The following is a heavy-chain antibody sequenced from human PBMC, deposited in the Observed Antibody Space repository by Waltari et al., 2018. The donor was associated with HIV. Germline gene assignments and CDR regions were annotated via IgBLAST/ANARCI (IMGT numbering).Heavy chain of an antibody. CDR2: ISSNGITA. D-gene: IGHD1-20*01. CDR1: GFAFSNDG. Sequence: EVRLFESGGVLVQPGGSLRLSCAASGFAFSNDGMTWVRQAPGKGLQWVSTISSNGITAYHADSVKGRFTISRDNSKNTLSLQMKSLRVEDTALYFCAKDLWDLTVIRGAFWFDPWGQGTLVTVSS. CDR3: AKDLWDLTVIRGAFWFDP. J-gene: IGHJ5*02. V-gene: IGHV3-23*01.